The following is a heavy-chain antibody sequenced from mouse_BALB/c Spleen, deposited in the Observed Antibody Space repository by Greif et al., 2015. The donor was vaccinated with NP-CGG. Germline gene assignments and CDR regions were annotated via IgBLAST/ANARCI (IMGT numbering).Heavy chain of an antibody. CDR1: GFTFSSFG. V-gene: IGHV5-17*02. J-gene: IGHJ4*01. CDR2: ISSGSSTI. D-gene: IGHD2-1*01. CDR3: AMGYGNQTGAMDY. Sequence: EVKVVESGGGLVQPGGSRKLSCAASGFTFSSFGMHWVRQAPEKGLEWVAYISSGSSTIYYADTVKGRFTISRDNPKNTLFLQMTSLSSEDTGMYYCAMGYGNQTGAMDYWGQGTSVTVSS.